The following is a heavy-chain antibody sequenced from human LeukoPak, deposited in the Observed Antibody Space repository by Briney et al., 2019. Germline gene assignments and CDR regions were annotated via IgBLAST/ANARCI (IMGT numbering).Heavy chain of an antibody. CDR3: ARERRSGTYYYFDY. V-gene: IGHV4-59*01. CDR2: ISYSGSSGST. D-gene: IGHD3-10*01. Sequence: SETLSLTCTVSGGSISSYYWSWIRQPPGKGLEWIGYISYSGSSGSTNYNPSLKSRVSMSVHTSKNQFSLKLSSVTAADTAVYYCARERRSGTYYYFDYWGQGILVTVSS. J-gene: IGHJ4*02. CDR1: GGSISSYY.